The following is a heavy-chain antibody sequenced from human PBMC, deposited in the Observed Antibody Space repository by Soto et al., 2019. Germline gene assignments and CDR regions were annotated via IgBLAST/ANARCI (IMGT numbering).Heavy chain of an antibody. Sequence: AGSLRLSCPSAGFTFSNAWMDRIRQVPGKGLEWVGRIKSKTDGGATDYAAPVKGRFTISRDDSKNTLYLQMNSLKTEDTAVYYCTTLTMLLVHDDCWGQGT. V-gene: IGHV3-15*07. CDR3: TTLTMLLVHDDC. J-gene: IGHJ4*02. CDR2: IKSKTDGGAT. D-gene: IGHD3-22*01. CDR1: GFTFSNAW.